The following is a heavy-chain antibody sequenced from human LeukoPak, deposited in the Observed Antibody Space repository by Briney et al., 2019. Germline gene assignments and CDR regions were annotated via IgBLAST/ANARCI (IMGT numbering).Heavy chain of an antibody. CDR3: ARGPQLWLRGAFDI. J-gene: IGHJ3*02. CDR1: GGSISGYY. D-gene: IGHD5-18*01. Sequence: SETLSLTCTVSGGSISGYYWSWIRQPAGKGLEWIGRIYTSGTANYNPSLQSRVTMSVDTSENQFSLKLSSVIAADTAVYYCARGPQLWLRGAFDIWGQGTMVTVSS. CDR2: IYTSGTA. V-gene: IGHV4-4*07.